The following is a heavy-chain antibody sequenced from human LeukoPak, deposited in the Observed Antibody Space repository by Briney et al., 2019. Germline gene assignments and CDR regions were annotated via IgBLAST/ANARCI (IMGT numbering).Heavy chain of an antibody. V-gene: IGHV3-48*03. CDR1: GFSFSSYE. CDR3: ASWVVTFDY. CDR2: ISASGTLT. D-gene: IGHD2-15*01. J-gene: IGHJ4*02. Sequence: SGGSLRLSCAASGFSFSSYEMNWVRQAPGKGLEWISYISASGTLTHYADSVEGRFTISRDNAKNTLYLQMNSLRAEDTAVYYCASWVVTFDYWGQGTLVTVSS.